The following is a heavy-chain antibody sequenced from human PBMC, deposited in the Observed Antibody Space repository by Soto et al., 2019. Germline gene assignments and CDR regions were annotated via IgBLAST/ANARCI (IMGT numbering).Heavy chain of an antibody. D-gene: IGHD5-18*01. Sequence: GGSLRLSCAASGFTFDDYAMHWVRQAPGKGLEWVSGISWNSGSIGYADSVKGRFTISRDNAKNSLYLQMNSLRAEDTALYYCAKDSVYSYGLYYFDYWGQGTLVTVSS. CDR2: ISWNSGSI. V-gene: IGHV3-9*01. J-gene: IGHJ4*02. CDR1: GFTFDDYA. CDR3: AKDSVYSYGLYYFDY.